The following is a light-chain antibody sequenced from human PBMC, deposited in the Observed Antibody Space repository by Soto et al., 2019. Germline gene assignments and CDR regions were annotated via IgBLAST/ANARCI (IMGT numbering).Light chain of an antibody. CDR3: QQSYGTPWT. CDR1: QDISSS. J-gene: IGKJ1*01. CDR2: AAS. Sequence: IQLTQSPSSLSASVGDRVSITCRASQDISSSLNWYQHKSGKAPKLLIYAASGLHSGVPSRFSGSGSGTDFTLTISSLQPEDFATYYCQQSYGTPWTFGQGTKVDIK. V-gene: IGKV1-39*01.